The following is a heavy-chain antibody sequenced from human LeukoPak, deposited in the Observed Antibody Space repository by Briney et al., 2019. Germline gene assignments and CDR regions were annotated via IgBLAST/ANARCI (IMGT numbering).Heavy chain of an antibody. V-gene: IGHV3-23*01. CDR1: GFTFSSHA. J-gene: IGHJ4*02. Sequence: GGSLILSCAASGFTFSSHAMSWVRQAPGKGLEWVSAISGSGGSTYYADSVKGRFTISRDNSKNTLYLQMNSLRAEDTAVYYCANFADRYYFDYWGQGTLVTVSS. CDR2: ISGSGGST. CDR3: ANFADRYYFDY.